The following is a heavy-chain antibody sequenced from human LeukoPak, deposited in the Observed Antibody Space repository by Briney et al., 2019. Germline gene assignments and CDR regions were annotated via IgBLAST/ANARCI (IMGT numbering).Heavy chain of an antibody. J-gene: IGHJ6*03. CDR1: GITFSSYW. Sequence: PGGSLRLSCAASGITFSSYWMHWVRQAPGKGLVWVSRVNIDGSDTTYADSVKGRFTISRDNSKNTLFLQMNSLRVEDTAVYYCVRDLVIPEAIFYMDVWGKGTTVTVSS. D-gene: IGHD4-23*01. CDR3: VRDLVIPEAIFYMDV. V-gene: IGHV3-74*01. CDR2: VNIDGSDT.